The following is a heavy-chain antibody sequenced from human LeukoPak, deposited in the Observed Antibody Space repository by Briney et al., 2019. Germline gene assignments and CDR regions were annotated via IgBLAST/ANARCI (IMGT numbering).Heavy chain of an antibody. D-gene: IGHD7-27*01. CDR3: ARGIDWGSDY. CDR1: GYTFSNFD. V-gene: IGHV1-8*03. CDR2: MNPHSGNT. J-gene: IGHJ4*02. Sequence: ASVNVSCTAYGYTFSNFDINWVRQATGQGLEWMGWMNPHSGNTGYSQRFQGRVTITRNTSISTAYMELSSLRSEDTAVYYCARGIDWGSDYWGQGTLVTVSS.